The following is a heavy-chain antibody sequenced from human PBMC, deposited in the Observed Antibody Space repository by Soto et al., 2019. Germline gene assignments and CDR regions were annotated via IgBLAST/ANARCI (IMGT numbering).Heavy chain of an antibody. CDR2: IYYSGST. D-gene: IGHD2-2*01. CDR3: ARAILRREIVYCSSTSCPEDFDY. Sequence: SETLSLTCTVSGGSISSGGYYWSWIRQHPGKGLEWIGYIYYSGSTYYNPSLKSRVTISVDTSKNQFSLKLSSVTAADTAVYYCARAILRREIVYCSSTSCPEDFDYRGQGALVTVSS. J-gene: IGHJ4*02. CDR1: GGSISSGGYY. V-gene: IGHV4-31*03.